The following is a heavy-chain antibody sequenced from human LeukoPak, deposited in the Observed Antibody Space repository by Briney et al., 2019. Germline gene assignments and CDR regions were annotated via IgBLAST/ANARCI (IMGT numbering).Heavy chain of an antibody. CDR2: VYHSGTT. J-gene: IGHJ4*02. Sequence: SETLSLTCTVSGGSISYHYCNWIRQPPGKGLEWIGYVYHSGTTNYNPSLKSRVTISLDTSKNHFSLRLNSLTAADTAVYYCAITRRVTIFDHWGQGALVSVSS. D-gene: IGHD5-18*01. CDR1: GGSISYHY. CDR3: AITRRVTIFDH. V-gene: IGHV4-59*11.